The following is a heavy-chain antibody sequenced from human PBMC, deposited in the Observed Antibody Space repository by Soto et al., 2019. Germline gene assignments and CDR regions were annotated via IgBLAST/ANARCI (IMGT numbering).Heavy chain of an antibody. Sequence: PGGSLRLSCAASGFTFSSYAMSWVRQAPGKGLEWVSAISGSGGSTCYADSVKGRFTISRDNPKNTLYLQMNSLRAEDTAVYYCAKYLVGYSSGCYDCGRGFDYWGQGTLVTVSS. CDR1: GFTFSSYA. J-gene: IGHJ4*02. CDR2: ISGSGGST. CDR3: AKYLVGYSSGCYDCGRGFDY. V-gene: IGHV3-23*01. D-gene: IGHD6-19*01.